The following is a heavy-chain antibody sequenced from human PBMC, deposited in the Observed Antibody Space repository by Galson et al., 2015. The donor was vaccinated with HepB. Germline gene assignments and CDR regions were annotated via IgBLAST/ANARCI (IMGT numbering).Heavy chain of an antibody. V-gene: IGHV4-31*03. D-gene: IGHD6-6*01. Sequence: TLSLTCTVSGGSISSGGYYWSWIRQHPGKGLEWIGYIYYSGSTYYNPSLKSRVTISVDTSKNQFSLKLSSVTAADTAVYYCARIGSATLLVDAFDIWGQGTMVTVSS. CDR1: GGSISSGGYY. CDR3: ARIGSATLLVDAFDI. CDR2: IYYSGST. J-gene: IGHJ3*02.